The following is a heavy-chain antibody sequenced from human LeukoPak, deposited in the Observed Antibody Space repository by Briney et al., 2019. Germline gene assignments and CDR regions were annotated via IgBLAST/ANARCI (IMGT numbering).Heavy chain of an antibody. CDR3: AGGAVAGNYYHYMDV. Sequence: ASVKVSCKASGYTFTSYGISWVRQAPGQGLEWMGWISAYNDNTNSAQKLQGRVTMSTDTSTSTAYMELRSLRSDDTAVYYCAGGAVAGNYYHYMDVWGKGTTVTVSS. CDR2: ISAYNDNT. V-gene: IGHV1-18*01. J-gene: IGHJ6*03. D-gene: IGHD6-19*01. CDR1: GYTFTSYG.